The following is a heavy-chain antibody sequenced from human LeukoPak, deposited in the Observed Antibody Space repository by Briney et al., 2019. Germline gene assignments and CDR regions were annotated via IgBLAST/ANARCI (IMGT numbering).Heavy chain of an antibody. Sequence: GGSLRLSCAASGFTFDDYAMHWVRQAPGKGLEWVSGISWNSGSIGYADSVKGRFTISRDNAKNSLYLQMNSLRAEDTAVYYCASGMPYSSGWYTPGGYFDYWGQGTLVTVSS. CDR1: GFTFDDYA. V-gene: IGHV3-9*01. D-gene: IGHD6-19*01. CDR2: ISWNSGSI. CDR3: ASGMPYSSGWYTPGGYFDY. J-gene: IGHJ4*02.